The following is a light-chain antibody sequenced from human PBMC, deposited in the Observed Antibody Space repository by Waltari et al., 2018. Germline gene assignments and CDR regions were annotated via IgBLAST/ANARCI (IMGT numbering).Light chain of an antibody. J-gene: IGLJ2*01. CDR1: SSNIGSNY. CDR3: AAWDDTLSAVV. Sequence: QSVLTQPPSTSGTPGQRVTISCSGSSSNIGSNYVYWYQHLPGTAPKLLIYTNDQLPSGVPDRFSGSKSGTSASLAISGLQSDDESDYFCAAWDDTLSAVVFGGGTKLTVL. CDR2: TND. V-gene: IGLV1-47*02.